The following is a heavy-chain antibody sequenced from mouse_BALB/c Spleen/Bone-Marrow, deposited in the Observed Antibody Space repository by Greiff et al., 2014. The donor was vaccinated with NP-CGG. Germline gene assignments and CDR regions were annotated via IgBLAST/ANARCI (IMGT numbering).Heavy chain of an antibody. V-gene: IGHV1S56*01. CDR3: ARGAPYYFDY. D-gene: IGHD3-1*01. J-gene: IGHJ2*01. CDR2: IYPGDGST. CDR1: GYTFTGYF. Sequence: VQLQQSGPELVKPGASVKMSCKASGYTFTGYFIHWVKQRPGQGLEWIGWIYPGDGSTNYNEKFKGKTTLTADKSSSTAYMLLSSLTSEDSAIYFCARGAPYYFDYWGQGTTLTVSS.